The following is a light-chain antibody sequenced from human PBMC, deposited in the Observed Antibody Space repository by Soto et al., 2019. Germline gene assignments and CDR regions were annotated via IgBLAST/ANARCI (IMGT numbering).Light chain of an antibody. V-gene: IGKV3-11*01. CDR1: QSVSSY. Sequence: EIELTQSPATLKKSPGERATLSCRASQSVSSYLAWYQQKPGQAPRLLIYDASNRATGIPARFSGSGSGTDFTLTISILEPEDFAVYYCQQRSNWPLTFGGGTKVDIK. J-gene: IGKJ4*01. CDR3: QQRSNWPLT. CDR2: DAS.